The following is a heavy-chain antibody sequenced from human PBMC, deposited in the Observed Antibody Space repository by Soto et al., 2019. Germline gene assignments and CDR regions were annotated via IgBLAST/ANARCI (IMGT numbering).Heavy chain of an antibody. D-gene: IGHD6-6*01. Sequence: GGSLRLSCAASGFTFSSCAMNWFRQAPGKGLEWVSTISGSGGSAFYADSVKGRFTISRDNSKNTLYLQMNSLRAEDTAVYYCAKDLGSSSYYYPCYGMDVWAQGPSVRVSS. CDR3: AKDLGSSSYYYPCYGMDV. CDR1: GFTFSSCA. CDR2: ISGSGGSA. J-gene: IGHJ6*01. V-gene: IGHV3-23*01.